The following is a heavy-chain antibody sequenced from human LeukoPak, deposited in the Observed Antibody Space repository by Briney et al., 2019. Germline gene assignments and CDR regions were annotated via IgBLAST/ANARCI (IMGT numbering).Heavy chain of an antibody. D-gene: IGHD6-19*01. V-gene: IGHV1-8*03. CDR3: ARGGDSSGWYPYYYYYYMDV. Sequence: ASVKVSCKASGYTFTSYDINWVRQATGQGLEWMGWMNPNRGNTGYAQKFQGRVTITRNTSISTAYMELSSLRSEDTAVYYCARGGDSSGWYPYYYYYYMDVWGKGTTVTVSS. J-gene: IGHJ6*03. CDR1: GYTFTSYD. CDR2: MNPNRGNT.